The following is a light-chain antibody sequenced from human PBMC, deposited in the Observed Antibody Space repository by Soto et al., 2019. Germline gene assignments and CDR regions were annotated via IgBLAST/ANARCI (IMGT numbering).Light chain of an antibody. Sequence: DIQMTQSPSTLSASVGDRVTITCRASESISTWLAWYQQKPGRAPKLLIYDASNLESGVPSRFIGSGSGTEFTLTISSLQPDDFATYYCQQYNSYWPWTFGQGTKVDI. V-gene: IGKV1-5*01. CDR1: ESISTW. CDR2: DAS. CDR3: QQYNSYWPWT. J-gene: IGKJ1*01.